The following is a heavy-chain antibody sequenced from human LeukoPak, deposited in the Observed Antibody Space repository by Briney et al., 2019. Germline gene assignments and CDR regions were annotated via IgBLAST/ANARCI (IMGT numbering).Heavy chain of an antibody. D-gene: IGHD5-12*01. J-gene: IGHJ5*02. CDR2: MNPNTGNT. V-gene: IGHV1-8*02. CDR3: ATTLRNKPP. CDR1: GGTFSSYA. Sequence: ASVTVSCKASGGTFSSYAINWVRQATGQGLEWIGYMNPNTGNTGYAQKFQGRVTMTRDTSISTAHMELSSLTSEDTAVYYCATTLRNKPPWGQGTLVTVSS.